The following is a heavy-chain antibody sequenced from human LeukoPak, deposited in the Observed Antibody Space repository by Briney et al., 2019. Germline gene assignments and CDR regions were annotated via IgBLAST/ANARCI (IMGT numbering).Heavy chain of an antibody. CDR3: AKGVGSSGYFFDY. CDR1: GFTFRSYA. CDR2: ISGSGTST. J-gene: IGHJ4*02. Sequence: GGSLRLSCAASGFTFRSYAMSWVRQAPGKGLEWVLAISGSGTSTYYADSVKGRFTISRDNSKNTLYLQMNSLRAEDTAVYYCAKGVGSSGYFFDYWGQGTLVTVSS. V-gene: IGHV3-23*01. D-gene: IGHD3-22*01.